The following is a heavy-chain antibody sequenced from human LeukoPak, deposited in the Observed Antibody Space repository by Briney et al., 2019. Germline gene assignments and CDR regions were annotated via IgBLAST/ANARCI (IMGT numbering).Heavy chain of an antibody. J-gene: IGHJ4*01. CDR2: IRGSGGST. D-gene: IGHD3-10*01. V-gene: IGHV3-23*01. CDR1: GFSFSNYA. CDR3: AKDSYGSGSYPSLFNY. Sequence: GGSLGLSCAASGFSFSNYAMSWVRQAPGKGLEWVSAIRGSGGSTYYADSVKGRFTISRDNSRNTLYLQMNSLRAEDTAVYYCAKDSYGSGSYPSLFNYWGHGTLVTVSS.